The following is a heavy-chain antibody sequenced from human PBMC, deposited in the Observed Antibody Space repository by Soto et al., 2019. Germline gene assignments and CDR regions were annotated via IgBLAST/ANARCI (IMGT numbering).Heavy chain of an antibody. CDR2: INHSGST. CDR3: ARGPRDSSWGYYYYYMDV. CDR1: GGSFSGYY. Sequence: QVQLQQWGAGLLKPSETLSLTCAVYGGSFSGYYWSWIRQPPGKGLEWIGEINHSGSTNYNPSLKSRVTISVDPSKNQFSLKLSSVTAADTAVYYCARGPRDSSWGYYYYYMDVWGKGTTVTVSS. D-gene: IGHD6-13*01. J-gene: IGHJ6*03. V-gene: IGHV4-34*01.